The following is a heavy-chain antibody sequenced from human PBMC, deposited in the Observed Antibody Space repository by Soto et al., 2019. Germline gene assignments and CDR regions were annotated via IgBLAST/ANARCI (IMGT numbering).Heavy chain of an antibody. V-gene: IGHV3-7*01. Sequence: EVQLVESGGSLVQPGGSLRLSCAASGFTFSAYWMNWVRQAPGKGLEWVANIKEDGSEKQYVDSVKGRFTISRDNTKKLVYLLLNSRRVEDTAIDYCWEPPPRGVTSADAWGQGTLVTVSS. CDR2: IKEDGSEK. CDR3: WEPPPRGVTSADA. J-gene: IGHJ5*02. D-gene: IGHD1-26*01. CDR1: GFTFSAYW.